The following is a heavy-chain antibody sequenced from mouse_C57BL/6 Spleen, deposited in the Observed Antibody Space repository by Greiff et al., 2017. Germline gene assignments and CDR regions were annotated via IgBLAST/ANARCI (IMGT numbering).Heavy chain of an antibody. Sequence: QVQLQQSGAELARPGASVKLSCKASGYTFTSYGISWVQQRTGQGLEWIGEIYPRSGNTYYNEKFKGKATLTADKSSSTAYMELRSLTSEDAAVYVCARSKDYYGSSYGGVDYWGQGTTLTVSS. CDR3: ARSKDYYGSSYGGVDY. D-gene: IGHD1-1*01. J-gene: IGHJ2*01. V-gene: IGHV1-81*01. CDR2: IYPRSGNT. CDR1: GYTFTSYG.